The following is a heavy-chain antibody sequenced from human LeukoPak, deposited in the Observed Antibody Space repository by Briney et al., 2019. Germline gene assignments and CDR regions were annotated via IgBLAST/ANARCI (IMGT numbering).Heavy chain of an antibody. D-gene: IGHD2-2*02. V-gene: IGHV1-69*05. J-gene: IGHJ5*02. CDR2: IIPIFGTA. CDR1: GGTFISYA. CDR3: ARAYGYCSSTSCYRENWFDP. Sequence: SVTVSFKASGGTFISYAISWVRQAPGQGLEWMGGIIPIFGTANYAQKFQGRVTITTDESTSTAYMELSSLRSEDTAVYYCARAYGYCSSTSCYRENWFDPWGQGTLVTVSS.